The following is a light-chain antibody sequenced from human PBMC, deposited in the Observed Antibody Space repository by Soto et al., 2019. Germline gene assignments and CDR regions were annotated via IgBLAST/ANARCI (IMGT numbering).Light chain of an antibody. V-gene: IGLV2-14*01. J-gene: IGLJ1*01. CDR2: EVS. CDR3: SSYTSSFYV. Sequence: QSVLTQPASVSGSPGQSITISCTGTSSDVGGYNYVSWYQQQPGKAPKLMIYEVSNRPSGVSNRFSGSKSGNTASLTISGLQAEDEADYYCSSYTSSFYVFGTGTKVTVL. CDR1: SSDVGGYNY.